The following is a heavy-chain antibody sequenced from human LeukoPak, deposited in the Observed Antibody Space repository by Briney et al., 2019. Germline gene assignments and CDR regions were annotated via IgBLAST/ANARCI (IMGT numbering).Heavy chain of an antibody. J-gene: IGHJ4*02. CDR1: GFTFSSYV. CDR3: ARVIGYYDSSGYRH. D-gene: IGHD3-22*01. CDR2: ISGSGGTT. V-gene: IGHV3-23*01. Sequence: PGGSLRLSCAASGFTFSSYVMSWVRQAPGKGLERVSGISGSGGTTNYADSVKGRFTISRDNSKNTVYLQMNSLRAEDTAVYYCARVIGYYDSSGYRHWGQGTLVTVSS.